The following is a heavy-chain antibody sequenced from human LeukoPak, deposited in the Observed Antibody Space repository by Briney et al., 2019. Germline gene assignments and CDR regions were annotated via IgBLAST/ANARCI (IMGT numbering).Heavy chain of an antibody. D-gene: IGHD6-13*01. J-gene: IGHJ4*02. Sequence: PSETLSLTCTVSGGSISSSNSYWGWIRQPPGKGLEWIGSLYYSGSTYYTPSLKSRVTISVDTSKNEFSLKLSSVTAADTAVYYCARLKLGYSSSQPFDYWGQGILVTVSS. V-gene: IGHV4-39*01. CDR2: LYYSGST. CDR3: ARLKLGYSSSQPFDY. CDR1: GGSISSSNSY.